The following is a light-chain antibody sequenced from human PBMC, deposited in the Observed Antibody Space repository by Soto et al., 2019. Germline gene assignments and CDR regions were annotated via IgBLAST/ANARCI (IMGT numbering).Light chain of an antibody. J-gene: IGLJ3*02. CDR3: CSHAGGSSWV. Sequence: QSALTQPRSVSGSPGQSVTISCTGTSGDVGAYDRVSWYQHHPTKAPKLIIYDVTNRPSGVPYRFSGSKSGSTASLTISGLQAEDVADYYCCSHAGGSSWVFGGGTKLTVL. CDR2: DVT. CDR1: SGDVGAYDR. V-gene: IGLV2-11*01.